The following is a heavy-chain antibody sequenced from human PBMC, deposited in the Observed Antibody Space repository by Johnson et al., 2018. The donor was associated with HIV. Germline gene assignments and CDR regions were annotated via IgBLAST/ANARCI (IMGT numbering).Heavy chain of an antibody. D-gene: IGHD3-10*01. J-gene: IGHJ3*02. CDR2: IRYDGSNK. CDR3: AKDRDYYGSGLI. CDR1: GFTFSSSG. Sequence: QVQLVESGGGVVQPGGSLRLSCAASGFTFSSSGMHWVRQAPGKGLEWVAFIRYDGSNKYYADSVKGRFTFSRDNSKNTLYLQMNSLRAEDTAVYYCAKDRDYYGSGLIWGQGTMVTISS. V-gene: IGHV3-30*02.